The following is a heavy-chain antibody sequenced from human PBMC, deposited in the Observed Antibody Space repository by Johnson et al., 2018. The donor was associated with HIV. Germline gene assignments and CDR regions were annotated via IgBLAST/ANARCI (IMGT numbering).Heavy chain of an antibody. J-gene: IGHJ3*02. CDR2: INWNGGST. Sequence: EQLVESGGGVVRPGGSLRLSCAASGFTFDDYGMSWVRQAPGKGLEWVSGINWNGGSTGYAESVKGRFTISRDNSKNTLYLQMNSVRVEDTALYYCAKVSWEARLGDPFDIWGQGTMVTVSS. CDR3: AKVSWEARLGDPFDI. V-gene: IGHV3-20*04. CDR1: GFTFDDYG. D-gene: IGHD1-26*01.